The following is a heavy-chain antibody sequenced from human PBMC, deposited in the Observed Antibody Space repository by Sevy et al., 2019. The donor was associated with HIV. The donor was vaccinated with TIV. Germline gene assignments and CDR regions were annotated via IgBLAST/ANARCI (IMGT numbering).Heavy chain of an antibody. CDR3: AKGDSTFYGMDV. CDR2: MSGSDGST. V-gene: IGHV3-23*01. Sequence: GGSLRLSCAASGFTFSTYTMTWVRQAPGKGLEWVSAMSGSDGSTYYGDPVKGRFTITRDNSKNTPYLQMNSLRVEDTAVYCCAKGDSTFYGMDVWGQGTTVTVSS. CDR1: GFTFSTYT. D-gene: IGHD6-13*01. J-gene: IGHJ6*02.